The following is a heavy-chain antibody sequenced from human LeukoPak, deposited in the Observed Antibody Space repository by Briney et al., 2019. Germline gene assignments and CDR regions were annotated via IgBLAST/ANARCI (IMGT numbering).Heavy chain of an antibody. V-gene: IGHV3-7*01. D-gene: IGHD3-3*01. CDR3: AGGPGFLIDC. CDR2: IDQDGSGK. Sequence: ETLSLTCTVSGGSISSYYWSWVRQTPGKGLEWVANIDQDGSGKNYVDSVKGRLTISGDNAKNLLFLQMNSLRPEDTAVYYCAGGPGFLIDCWGQGTLVTVSS. J-gene: IGHJ4*02. CDR1: GGSISSYY.